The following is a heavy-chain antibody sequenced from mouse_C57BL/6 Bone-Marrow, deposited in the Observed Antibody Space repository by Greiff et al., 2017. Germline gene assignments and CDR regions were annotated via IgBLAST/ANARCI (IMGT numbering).Heavy chain of an antibody. CDR1: GYTFTDYY. D-gene: IGHD2-12*01. CDR2: INPNNGGT. J-gene: IGHJ4*01. CDR3: ARARRDYAMDY. Sequence: VQLQQSGPELVKPGASVKISCKASGYTFTDYYMNWVKQSHGKSLEWIGDINPNNGGTSYNQKFKGKATLTVDKSSSTAYMELRSLTSEDSAVYYCARARRDYAMDYWGQGTSGTVSS. V-gene: IGHV1-26*01.